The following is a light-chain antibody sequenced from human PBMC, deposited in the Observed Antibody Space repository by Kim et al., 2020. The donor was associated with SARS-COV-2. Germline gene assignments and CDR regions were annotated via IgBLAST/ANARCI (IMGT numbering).Light chain of an antibody. CDR3: CSYAGSYTLI. V-gene: IGLV2-11*01. Sequence: QSALTQPRSVSGSPGQSVTISCTGTSSDVGGYDYVSWYQQHPGKAPKLMVYDVTKRPSGVPDRFSGSKSGITVSLSISGLQAEDEADYYCCSYAGSYTLIFGGGTQLTVL. CDR2: DVT. CDR1: SSDVGGYDY. J-gene: IGLJ2*01.